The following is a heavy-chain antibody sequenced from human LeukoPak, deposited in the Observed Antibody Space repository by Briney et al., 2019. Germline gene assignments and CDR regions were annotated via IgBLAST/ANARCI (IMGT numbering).Heavy chain of an antibody. CDR2: INSDGSST. Sequence: GGSLRLSCVASGFTFSSYWMHWVRQAPGKGLVWVSRINSDGSSTSYADSVKGRFTISRDNAKNTLYLQMNSLRAEDTAVYYCAREVVAAPHFDYWGQGTLVTVSS. CDR3: AREVVAAPHFDY. J-gene: IGHJ4*02. D-gene: IGHD2-15*01. V-gene: IGHV3-74*01. CDR1: GFTFSSYW.